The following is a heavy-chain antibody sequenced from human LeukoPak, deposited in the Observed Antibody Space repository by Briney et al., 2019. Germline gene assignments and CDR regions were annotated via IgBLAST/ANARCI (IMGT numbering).Heavy chain of an antibody. CDR2: ISSSSSYI. J-gene: IGHJ4*02. D-gene: IGHD3-22*01. Sequence: PGGSLRLSCAASGFTFSSYSMNWVRQAPGKGLEWVSSISSSSSYIYYADSVKGRFTISRDNAKNSLYLQMNSLRAEDTAVYYCARALRRYYDSSGYGYWGQGTLVTVSS. CDR3: ARALRRYYDSSGYGY. CDR1: GFTFSSYS. V-gene: IGHV3-21*01.